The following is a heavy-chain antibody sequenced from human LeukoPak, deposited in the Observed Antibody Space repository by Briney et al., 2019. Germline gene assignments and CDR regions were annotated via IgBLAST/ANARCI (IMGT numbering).Heavy chain of an antibody. CDR1: GGSISSSSYY. Sequence: KPSETLSLTCTVSGGSISSSSYYWGWIRQPPGKGLEWIGSIYYSGSTYYNPSLKSRVTISVDTSKNQFSLKLSSVTAADTAVYYCARVHNYYDSSGYYNWFDYWGQGTLVTVSS. J-gene: IGHJ4*02. CDR2: IYYSGST. V-gene: IGHV4-39*01. D-gene: IGHD3-22*01. CDR3: ARVHNYYDSSGYYNWFDY.